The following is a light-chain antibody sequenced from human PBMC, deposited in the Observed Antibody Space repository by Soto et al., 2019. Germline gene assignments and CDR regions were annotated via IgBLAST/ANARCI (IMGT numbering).Light chain of an antibody. CDR1: QSVSSY. V-gene: IGKV3-11*01. J-gene: IGKJ3*01. CDR2: DAS. Sequence: EIVLTQSPATLSLSPGERATLSCRASQSVSSYLAWYQQKPAHAPRLLIYDASNRATGSPARFSGSGSGTDFTLTISSLGPEDFAVYYCQQRSNWPPLCTFGPGTKVDIK. CDR3: QQRSNWPPLCT.